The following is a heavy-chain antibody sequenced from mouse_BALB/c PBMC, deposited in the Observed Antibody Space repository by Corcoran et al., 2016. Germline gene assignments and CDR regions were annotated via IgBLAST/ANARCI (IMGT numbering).Heavy chain of an antibody. Sequence: QIQLVQSGPDLKKPGETVKISCKASGYTFTNFGVIWVKQAPGTGLKYMGWINTYTEEPIYVDDFKGRFAFSLETSASTAFLQINNLKNEDTATYFCARWGYYSLDFWGQGITLTVSS. CDR3: ARWGYYSLDF. CDR2: INTYTEEP. D-gene: IGHD2-3*01. CDR1: GYTFTNFG. J-gene: IGHJ2*01. V-gene: IGHV9-3-1*01.